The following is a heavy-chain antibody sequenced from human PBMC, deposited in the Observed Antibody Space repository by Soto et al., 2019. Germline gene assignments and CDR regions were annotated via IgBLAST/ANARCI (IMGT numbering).Heavy chain of an antibody. CDR1: GYTFTGYY. Sequence: ASVKVSCKASGYTFTGYYMHWVRQAPGQGLEWMGWVNPNSGGPNYAQKFQGGVTMTRDTSISTAYMELSRLRSDDTVVNYCATYSSSSLDYWGQGTLVTVSS. J-gene: IGHJ4*02. CDR3: ATYSSSSLDY. D-gene: IGHD6-6*01. V-gene: IGHV1-2*02. CDR2: VNPNSGGP.